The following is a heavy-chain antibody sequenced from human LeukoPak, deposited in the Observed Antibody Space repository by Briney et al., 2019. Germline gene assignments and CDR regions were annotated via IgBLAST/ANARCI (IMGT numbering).Heavy chain of an antibody. J-gene: IGHJ2*01. CDR3: ARRSIYWYFDF. CDR1: GVSISDRSYY. Sequence: KASETLSLTCGVSGVSISDRSYYWSWIRQSPGKGLEWTGSIYSSGSTYYNPSLQSRVTISKDTSENQFSLQLNSVTAADMAVYFCARRSIYWYFDFWGRGTLVTVSS. D-gene: IGHD3-10*01. CDR2: IYSSGST. V-gene: IGHV4-39*01.